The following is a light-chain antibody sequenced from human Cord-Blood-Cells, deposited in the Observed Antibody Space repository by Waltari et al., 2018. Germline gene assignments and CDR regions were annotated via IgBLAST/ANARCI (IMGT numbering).Light chain of an antibody. V-gene: IGKV3-11*01. CDR1: QSVSSY. Sequence: EIVLTQSPATMSSSPGESATLSCRARQSVSSYLAWYQQKPGQAPRLLIYDASNRATGIPARFSGSGSGTDFNLTISSLEPEDFAVYYCQQRSNWLTFGGGTKVEIK. CDR3: QQRSNWLT. J-gene: IGKJ4*01. CDR2: DAS.